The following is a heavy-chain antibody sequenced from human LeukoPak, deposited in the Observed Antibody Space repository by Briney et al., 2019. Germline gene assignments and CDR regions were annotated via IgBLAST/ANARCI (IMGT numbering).Heavy chain of an antibody. V-gene: IGHV4-34*01. D-gene: IGHD2-15*01. CDR2: INHSGST. CDR3: ARAGEGGYCSGGSCYFFDY. Sequence: SETLSLTCAVYGGTFSGYYWSWIRQPPGKGLEWIGEINHSGSTNYNPSLKSRVTIPVDTSKNQFSLKLSSVTAADTAVYYCARAGEGGYCSGGSCYFFDYWGQGTLVTVSS. J-gene: IGHJ4*02. CDR1: GGTFSGYY.